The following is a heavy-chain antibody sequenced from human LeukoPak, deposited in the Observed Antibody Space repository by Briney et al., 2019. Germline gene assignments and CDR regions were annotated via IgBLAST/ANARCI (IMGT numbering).Heavy chain of an antibody. J-gene: IGHJ4*02. CDR2: ISSSSSYI. CDR3: ARDSGPEYDY. V-gene: IGHV3-21*01. D-gene: IGHD1-14*01. CDR1: GFTFSSYS. Sequence: PGGSLRLSCAASGFTFSSYSMNWVCQAPGKGLEWVSSISSSSSYIYYADSVKGRFTISRDNAKNSLYLQMNSLRAEDTAVYYCARDSGPEYDYWGQGTLVTVSS.